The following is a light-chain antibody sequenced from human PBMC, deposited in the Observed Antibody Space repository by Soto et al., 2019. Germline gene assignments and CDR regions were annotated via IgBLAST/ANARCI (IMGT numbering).Light chain of an antibody. J-gene: IGKJ4*01. Sequence: DIKLTQSPSFLSASVGDRVTITCRASQGISSYLAWYQQKPGKAPKLLIYAASTLQSGVPTRFSGSGSGTEFPLTISSLQPEDFATYYCQLLNSYPLTFGGGPKVELK. CDR2: AAS. CDR1: QGISSY. V-gene: IGKV1-9*01. CDR3: QLLNSYPLT.